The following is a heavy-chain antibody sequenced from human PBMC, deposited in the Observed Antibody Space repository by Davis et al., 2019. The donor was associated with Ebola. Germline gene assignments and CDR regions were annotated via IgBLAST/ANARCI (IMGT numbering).Heavy chain of an antibody. V-gene: IGHV1-46*01. CDR3: AREATRDGWFDP. CDR2: INPSGGST. Sequence: ASVKVSCKASGYTFTSYYMHWVRQAPGQGLEWMGIINPSGGSTSYAQKFQGRVTMTRDTSTSTVYMELSSLRSDDTAVYYCAREATRDGWFDPWGQGTLVTVSS. CDR1: GYTFTSYY. J-gene: IGHJ5*02.